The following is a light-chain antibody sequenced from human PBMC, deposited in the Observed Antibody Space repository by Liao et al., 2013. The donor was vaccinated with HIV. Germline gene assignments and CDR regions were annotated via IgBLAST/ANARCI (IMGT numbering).Light chain of an antibody. V-gene: IGLV3-21*01. CDR3: QVWDSSSDHRV. J-gene: IGLJ3*02. CDR1: NIGSKS. CDR2: QGT. Sequence: SYDLTQPPSVSVAPGKTARITCGGNNIGSKSVHWYQQKPGQAPVVVIYQGTKRPSGIPERFSGSNSANTATLTISRVEAGDEADYYCQVWDSSSDHRVFGGGTKLTVL.